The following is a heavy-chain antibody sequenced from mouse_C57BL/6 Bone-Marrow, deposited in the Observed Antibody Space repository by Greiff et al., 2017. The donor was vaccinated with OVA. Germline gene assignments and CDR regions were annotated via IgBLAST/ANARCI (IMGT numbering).Heavy chain of an antibody. D-gene: IGHD2-3*01. J-gene: IGHJ2*01. Sequence: VQLQQSGAELVRPGASVTLSCKASGYTFTDYEMHWVKQTPVHGLVWIGAIDPETGGTAYNQTLPGKAILTADKSSSTAYMELRSLTSEDSAVYDCTRYDGYYDYMDYWGQGTTRTVSS. CDR3: TRYDGYYDYMDY. CDR1: GYTFTDYE. V-gene: IGHV1-15*01. CDR2: IDPETGGT.